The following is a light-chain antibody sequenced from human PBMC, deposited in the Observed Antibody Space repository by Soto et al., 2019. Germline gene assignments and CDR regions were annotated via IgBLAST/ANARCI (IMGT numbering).Light chain of an antibody. CDR3: VQDYDYPFT. CDR1: QGIRND. V-gene: IGKV1-6*01. CDR2: AAS. Sequence: AIQVTQSPSSLSASVGDRVTITCRASQGIRNDLGWYQQKPGKAPKLLIYAASSLQSGVPSRFSSSGSGTDFTLTISVLQPEDFATYYCVQDYDYPFTFGPGTKVDVK. J-gene: IGKJ3*01.